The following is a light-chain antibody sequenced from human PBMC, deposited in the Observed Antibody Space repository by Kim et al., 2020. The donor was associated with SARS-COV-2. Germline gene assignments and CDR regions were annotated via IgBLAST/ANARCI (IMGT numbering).Light chain of an antibody. J-gene: IGLJ2*01. V-gene: IGLV3-21*04. Sequence: APEKTAGGTCGGNKIGSKTVPWYQQRPGQAPVLVIYYDSDPPSGIPARFSGSTAGNTATLPIRRVEAGDEADYYCQLWDSSSDHVVFGGGTQLTVL. CDR3: QLWDSSSDHVV. CDR1: KIGSKT. CDR2: YDS.